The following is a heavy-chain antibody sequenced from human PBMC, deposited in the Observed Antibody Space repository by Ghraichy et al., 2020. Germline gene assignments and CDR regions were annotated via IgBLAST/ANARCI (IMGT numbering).Heavy chain of an antibody. V-gene: IGHV4-61*02. D-gene: IGHD4-17*01. CDR2: IYSSGAP. Sequence: SETLSLTCSVSGGSVSSDSDSWSWIRQPAGKGLEWIGRIYSSGAPNYNPSLKSRVSMSLDTSKNQFSLKLSSVTAADTALYYCARTDYGDYYMDVWGKGTTVTVSS. J-gene: IGHJ6*03. CDR3: ARTDYGDYYMDV. CDR1: GGSVSSDSDS.